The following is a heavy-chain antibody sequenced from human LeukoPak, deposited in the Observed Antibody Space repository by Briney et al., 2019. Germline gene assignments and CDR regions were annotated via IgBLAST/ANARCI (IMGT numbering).Heavy chain of an antibody. CDR2: IIPIFGTA. V-gene: IGHV1-69*13. CDR1: GGTFSSYA. CDR3: AREIRGYSGYDPDYYYYYMDV. D-gene: IGHD5-12*01. Sequence: ASVKVSCKASGGTFSSYAISWVRQAPGQGLEWMGGIIPIFGTANYAQKFQGRVTITADESTSTAYMELSSLRSEGTAVYYCAREIRGYSGYDPDYYYYYMDVWGKGTTVTVSS. J-gene: IGHJ6*03.